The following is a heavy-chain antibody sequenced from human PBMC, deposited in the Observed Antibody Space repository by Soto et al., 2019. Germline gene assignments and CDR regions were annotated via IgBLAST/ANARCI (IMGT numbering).Heavy chain of an antibody. CDR2: ISGSGGST. D-gene: IGHD2-2*01. CDR3: ATGTSCLDY. V-gene: IGHV3-23*01. Sequence: WGSLRLSCAASGFTFISYAIILVRQAPGKGLEWVSAISGSGGSTYYADSVKGRFTISRDNSKNTLYLQMNSLRAEDTAVYYCATGTSCLDYWGQGTLVTVSS. J-gene: IGHJ4*02. CDR1: GFTFISYA.